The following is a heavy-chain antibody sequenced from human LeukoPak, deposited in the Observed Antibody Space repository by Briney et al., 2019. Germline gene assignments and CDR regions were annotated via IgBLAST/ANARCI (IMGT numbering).Heavy chain of an antibody. Sequence: SETLSLTCTVSGGSISSYYWSWIRQPPGKGLEWIGYIYYSGSTYYNPSLKSRATISVDTSKNQFSLKLSSVTAADTAVYYCARANWNFIDYWGQGTLVTVSS. CDR2: IYYSGST. D-gene: IGHD1-7*01. CDR3: ARANWNFIDY. V-gene: IGHV4-59*08. CDR1: GGSISSYY. J-gene: IGHJ4*02.